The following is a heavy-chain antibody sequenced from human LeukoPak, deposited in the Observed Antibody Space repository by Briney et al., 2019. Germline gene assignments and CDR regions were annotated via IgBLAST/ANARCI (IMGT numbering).Heavy chain of an antibody. Sequence: GGSLRLSCAASGFTFSDAWMSWVRQAPGKGLEWVGRIKSKTDGGTTDYAAPVKGRFTISRDDSKNTLYLQMNSLKTEDTAVYYCTTDPTYSSSWSLDYNYYYYYYMDVWGKGTTVTVSS. CDR2: IKSKTDGGTT. V-gene: IGHV3-15*01. CDR1: GFTFSDAW. CDR3: TTDPTYSSSWSLDYNYYYYYYMDV. J-gene: IGHJ6*03. D-gene: IGHD6-13*01.